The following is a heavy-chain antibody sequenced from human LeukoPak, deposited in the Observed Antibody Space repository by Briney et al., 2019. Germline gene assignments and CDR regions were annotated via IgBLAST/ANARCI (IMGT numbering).Heavy chain of an antibody. Sequence: SETLSLTCTVSGGSISSYYWSWIRQPPGKGLEWIGYIYYSGSTNYNPSLKSRVTISLDTSKNQFSLKLSSVTAADTAVYYCARVGTYYRSLDSWGQGTLVTVSS. V-gene: IGHV4-59*01. J-gene: IGHJ4*02. CDR2: IYYSGST. CDR3: ARVGTYYRSLDS. D-gene: IGHD3-10*01. CDR1: GGSISSYY.